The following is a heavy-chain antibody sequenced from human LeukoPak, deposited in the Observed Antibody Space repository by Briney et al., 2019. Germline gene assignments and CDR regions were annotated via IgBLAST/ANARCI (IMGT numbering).Heavy chain of an antibody. CDR1: GYTFTGYY. Sequence: AASVKVSCKASGYTFTGYYMHWVRQAPGQGLEWMGWINPNSGGTNYAQKFQGRVTMTRDTSISTAYMELSRLRSDDTAVYYCARESSPTRFGYSYDQDYFDYWGQGTLVTVSS. V-gene: IGHV1-2*02. D-gene: IGHD5-18*01. CDR2: INPNSGGT. J-gene: IGHJ4*02. CDR3: ARESSPTRFGYSYDQDYFDY.